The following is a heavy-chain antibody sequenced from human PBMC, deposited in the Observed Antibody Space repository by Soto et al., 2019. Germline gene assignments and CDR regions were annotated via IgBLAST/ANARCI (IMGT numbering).Heavy chain of an antibody. D-gene: IGHD2-15*01. J-gene: IGHJ6*02. CDR3: AKKVPAALRLYYYFGLDV. V-gene: IGHV4-4*02. CDR1: GASISSDNR. CDR2: ISQSGTT. Sequence: SETLSLTCAVSGASISSDNRWTWVRQPPGEGLEWIGEISQSGTTKYNPSLASRVTISVDKSKNQFSLSLTSMTAADTAVYYCAKKVPAALRLYYYFGLDVWGQGTTVTVSS.